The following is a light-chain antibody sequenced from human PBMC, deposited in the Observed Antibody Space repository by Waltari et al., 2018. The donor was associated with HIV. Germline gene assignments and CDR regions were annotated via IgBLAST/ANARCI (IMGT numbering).Light chain of an antibody. CDR3: CSYAGSYNVL. V-gene: IGLV2-11*01. CDR2: DVS. CDR1: NSDVGGYDY. Sequence: QSALTQPRSVSGSPGQSVTISCTGTNSDVGGYDYVTSYQQHPGKAPKRRIYDVSKRTAGVQDRFAASKLGNTASLTISGIQAEDDADYFCCSYAGSYNVLFGGGTKLTVL. J-gene: IGLJ2*01.